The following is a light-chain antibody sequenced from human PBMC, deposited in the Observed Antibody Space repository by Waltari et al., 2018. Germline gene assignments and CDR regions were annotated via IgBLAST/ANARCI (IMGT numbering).Light chain of an antibody. V-gene: IGKV1-5*03. CDR1: QGINSW. J-gene: IGKJ5*01. CDR3: QQYHKSPIT. CDR2: EAS. Sequence: DIQMTQSPFTLSASVGHSVTVTCRASQGINSWLAWYQQKQGKAPKLLISEASNLESGVPSRFSGSGSGTEFTLTISSLQPDDLATYYCQQYHKSPITFGQGTRLEIK.